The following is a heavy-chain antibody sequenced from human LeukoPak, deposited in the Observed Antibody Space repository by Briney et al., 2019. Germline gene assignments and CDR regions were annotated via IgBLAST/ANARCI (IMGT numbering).Heavy chain of an antibody. D-gene: IGHD6-19*01. CDR2: ISGSGGST. Sequence: GGSLRLSCAASGFTFSSYAMSWVRQAPGKGLEWVSAISGSGGSTYYADSVKGRFTISRDNAKNSLYLQMNSLRAEDTAVYYCAKDQPRSGWYSWGQGTLVTVSS. V-gene: IGHV3-23*01. J-gene: IGHJ4*02. CDR3: AKDQPRSGWYS. CDR1: GFTFSSYA.